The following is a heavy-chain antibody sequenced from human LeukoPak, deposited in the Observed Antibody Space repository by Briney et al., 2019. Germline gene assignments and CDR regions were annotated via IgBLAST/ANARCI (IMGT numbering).Heavy chain of an antibody. CDR1: GFTFSSYS. V-gene: IGHV4-34*01. J-gene: IGHJ4*02. D-gene: IGHD3-10*01. CDR2: INHSGST. CDR3: ARLPRITMVRGVL. Sequence: GSLRLSCAASGFTFSSYSMNWIRQPPGKGLEWIGEINHSGSTNYNPSLKSRVTISVDTSKNQFSLKLSSVTAADTAVYYCARLPRITMVRGVLWGQGTLVTVSS.